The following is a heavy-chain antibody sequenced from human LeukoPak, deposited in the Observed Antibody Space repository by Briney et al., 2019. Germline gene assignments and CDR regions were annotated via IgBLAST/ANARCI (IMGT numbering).Heavy chain of an antibody. CDR2: IYYSGST. J-gene: IGHJ4*02. CDR1: AGSISSGSYY. Sequence: PSETLSLTCTVSAGSISSGSYYWSWIRQPPGKGLEWIGYIYYSGSTNYNPSLKSRVTISVDTSKNQFSLKLSSVTAADTAVYYCARDPGSGYVGYYFDYWGQGTLVTVSS. D-gene: IGHD3-22*01. V-gene: IGHV4-61*01. CDR3: ARDPGSGYVGYYFDY.